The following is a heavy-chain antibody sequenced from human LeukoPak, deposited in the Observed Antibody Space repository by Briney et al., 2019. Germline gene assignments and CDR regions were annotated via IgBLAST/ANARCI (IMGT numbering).Heavy chain of an antibody. CDR1: GFTFSSSA. V-gene: IGHV3-23*01. CDR2: ISGSGSGGST. J-gene: IGHJ4*02. Sequence: GGSLRLSCAASGFTFSSSAMSWVRQAPGKGLEWVSNISGSGSGGSTYYADSVKGRFTISRDNSKNTLYLQMNSLRVEDTAVYYCTANFNYWGQGTLVTVSS. CDR3: TANFNY.